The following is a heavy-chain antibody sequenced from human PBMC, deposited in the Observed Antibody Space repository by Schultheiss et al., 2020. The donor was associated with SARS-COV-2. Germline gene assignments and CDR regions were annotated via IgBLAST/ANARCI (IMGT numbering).Heavy chain of an antibody. Sequence: GGSLRLSCAASGFTFSSYAMHWVRQAPGKGLEWVAVISYDGSNKYYADSVKGRFTISRDNSKNTLYLQMNSLKTEDTAVYYCTTDLNDYGDYWGQGTLVTVSS. V-gene: IGHV3-30*04. CDR1: GFTFSSYA. CDR3: TTDLNDYGDY. CDR2: ISYDGSNK. J-gene: IGHJ4*02.